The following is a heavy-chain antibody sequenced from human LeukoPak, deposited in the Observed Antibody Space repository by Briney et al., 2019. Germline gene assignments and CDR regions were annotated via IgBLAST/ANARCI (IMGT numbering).Heavy chain of an antibody. Sequence: PGGSLRLSCAASGFTFSDYYMSWIRQAPGKGLEWVSYISSSSSYTNYADSVKGRFTISRDNAKNSLYLQMNSLGAEDTAVYYCARGSVHCSGGSCYLDYWGQGTLVTVSS. CDR1: GFTFSDYY. CDR2: ISSSSSYT. J-gene: IGHJ4*02. CDR3: ARGSVHCSGGSCYLDY. V-gene: IGHV3-11*06. D-gene: IGHD2-15*01.